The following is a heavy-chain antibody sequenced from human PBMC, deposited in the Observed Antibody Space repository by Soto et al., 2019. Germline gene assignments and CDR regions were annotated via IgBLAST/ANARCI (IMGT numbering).Heavy chain of an antibody. CDR2: ITSSGPYT. CDR1: GITFTNYG. Sequence: EVQLVESGGGLVKPGGSLRLSCAASGITFTNYGFNWVRQASGKGLEWVSSITSSGPYTSYADSVRGRFTLSRDNAKNSLYLHMNSLRVEDTAVYYCAAYLTSTWNFDFDYWGQGALVTVSS. CDR3: AAYLTSTWNFDFDY. J-gene: IGHJ4*02. D-gene: IGHD1-7*01. V-gene: IGHV3-21*06.